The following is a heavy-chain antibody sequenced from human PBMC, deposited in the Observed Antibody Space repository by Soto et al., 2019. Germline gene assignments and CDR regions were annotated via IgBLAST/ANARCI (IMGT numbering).Heavy chain of an antibody. CDR2: INAANGDT. D-gene: IGHD6-13*01. V-gene: IGHV1-3*01. J-gene: IGHJ5*02. Sequence: ASVKVSCKASGYSFTSYGIHWVRQAPGQRLEWMGWINAANGDTIYSQTFQGRVTITRDTSASTAYMELSSLRFEDTAVYYCVRRHVSATGTDWFDPWGQGPLVTVSS. CDR3: VRRHVSATGTDWFDP. CDR1: GYSFTSYG.